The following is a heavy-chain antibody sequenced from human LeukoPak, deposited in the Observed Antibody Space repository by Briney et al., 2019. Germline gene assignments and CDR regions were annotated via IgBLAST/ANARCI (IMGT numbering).Heavy chain of an antibody. J-gene: IGHJ6*02. D-gene: IGHD6-13*01. Sequence: GASVKVSCKASGYTFTGYYMHWVRQAPGQRLEWMGWINPNSGGTNYAQKFQGRVTMTRDTSISTAYMELSRLRSDDTAVYYCARAKRGAAAHGMDVWGQGTTVTVSS. CDR1: GYTFTGYY. V-gene: IGHV1-2*02. CDR3: ARAKRGAAAHGMDV. CDR2: INPNSGGT.